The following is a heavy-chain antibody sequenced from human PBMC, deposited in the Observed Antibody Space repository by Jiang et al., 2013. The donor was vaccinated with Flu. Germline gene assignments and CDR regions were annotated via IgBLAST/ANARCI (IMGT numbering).Heavy chain of an antibody. Sequence: EVKKPGSSVKVSCKASGGTFSSYAISWVRQAPGQGLEWMGGIIPIFGTANYAQKFQGRVTITADESTSTAYMELSSLRSEDTAVYYCAQSRIAAAGTFRFDPWGQGTLVTVSS. CDR1: GGTFSSYA. J-gene: IGHJ5*02. CDR2: IIPIFGTA. V-gene: IGHV1-69*01. CDR3: AQSRIAAAGTFRFDP. D-gene: IGHD6-13*01.